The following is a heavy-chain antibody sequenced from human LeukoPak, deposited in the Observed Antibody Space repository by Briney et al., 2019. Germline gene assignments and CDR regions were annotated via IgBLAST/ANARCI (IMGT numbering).Heavy chain of an antibody. CDR3: ARGHGKLLSRWFDP. J-gene: IGHJ5*02. CDR1: GFTFSSYS. CDR2: ISSSSSYI. V-gene: IGHV3-21*01. D-gene: IGHD2-2*01. Sequence: GGSLRLSCAASGFTFSSYSMNWVRQAPGKGLEWVSSISSSSSYIYYADSVKGRFTISRDNAKNSLYLQMNSLRAEDTAVYYCARGHGKLLSRWFDPWGQGTLVTVSS.